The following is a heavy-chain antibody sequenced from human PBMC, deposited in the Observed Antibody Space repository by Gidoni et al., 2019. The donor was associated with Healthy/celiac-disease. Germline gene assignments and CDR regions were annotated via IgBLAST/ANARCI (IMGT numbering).Heavy chain of an antibody. V-gene: IGHV3-30-3*01. CDR1: GFTFSSYA. CDR3: ARDYETGAFDI. CDR2: ISYDGSNK. J-gene: IGHJ3*02. D-gene: IGHD3-16*01. Sequence: QVQLVESGGGVVQPGRSLRLSCAASGFTFSSYAMHWVCQAPGKGLEWVAVISYDGSNKYYADSVKGRFTISRDNSKNTLYLQMNSLRAEDTAVYYCARDYETGAFDIWGQGTMVTVSS.